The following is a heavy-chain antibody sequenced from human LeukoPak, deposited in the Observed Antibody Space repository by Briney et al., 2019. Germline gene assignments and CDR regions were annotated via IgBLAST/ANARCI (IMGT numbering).Heavy chain of an antibody. J-gene: IGHJ3*02. Sequence: SETLSLTCAVYGRSFSGYYWSWIRQPPGKGLEWIREINHSGSTNYNPSLKSRVTISVDTSKNQFSLKLSSVTAADTAVYYCARRHSYTMVRGVIVDAFDIWGQGTMVTVSS. CDR3: ARRHSYTMVRGVIVDAFDI. D-gene: IGHD3-10*01. CDR2: INHSGST. V-gene: IGHV4-34*01. CDR1: GRSFSGYY.